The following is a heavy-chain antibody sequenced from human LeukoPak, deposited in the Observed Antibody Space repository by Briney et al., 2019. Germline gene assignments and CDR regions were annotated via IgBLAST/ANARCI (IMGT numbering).Heavy chain of an antibody. CDR2: TYYRSKWYT. V-gene: IGHV6-1*01. CDR1: GDSVSSANSA. J-gene: IGHJ4*02. D-gene: IGHD6-19*01. CDR3: ASGWGFDF. Sequence: SQTLSLTCAISGDSVSSANSAWNWIRQSPSRGLEWLGRTYYRSKWYTDYAVSVKSRIIINPDTSKNQCSLQLNSLTPDDTAVYYCASGWGFDFWGQGTLVTVSS.